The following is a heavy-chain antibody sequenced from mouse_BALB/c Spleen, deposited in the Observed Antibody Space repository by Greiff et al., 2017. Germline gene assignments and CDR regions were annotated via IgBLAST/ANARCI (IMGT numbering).Heavy chain of an antibody. D-gene: IGHD1-1*02. J-gene: IGHJ3*01. V-gene: IGHV3-6*02. CDR3: ARAYGEGLTY. Sequence: EVKLMESGPGLVKPSQSLSLTCSVTGYSITSGYYWNWIRQFPGNKLEWMGYISYDGSNNYNPSLKNRISITRDTSKNQFFLKLNSVTTEDTATYYCARAYGEGLTYWGQGTLVTVSA. CDR2: ISYDGSN. CDR1: GYSITSGYY.